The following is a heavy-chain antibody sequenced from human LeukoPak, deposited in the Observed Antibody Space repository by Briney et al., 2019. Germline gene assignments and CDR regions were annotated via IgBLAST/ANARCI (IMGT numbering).Heavy chain of an antibody. CDR1: GGSISSDY. D-gene: IGHD2-15*01. Sequence: SETLSLTCTVSGGSISSDYWGWIRQPPGKGLEWIGYIYYTGSTYYNTSLMSRVTISVDTSKNQFSLKLRSVTAADTAVYYCAKDSRISSRDYQYYMDVWGKGTTVTVSS. CDR3: AKDSRISSRDYQYYMDV. J-gene: IGHJ6*03. V-gene: IGHV4-59*01. CDR2: IYYTGST.